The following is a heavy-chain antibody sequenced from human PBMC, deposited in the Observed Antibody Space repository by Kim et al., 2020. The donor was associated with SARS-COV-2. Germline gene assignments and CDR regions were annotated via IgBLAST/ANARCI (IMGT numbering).Heavy chain of an antibody. V-gene: IGHV4-39*01. CDR3: AGLLRYFDWFGYYFDY. Sequence: SRKSRVTISVDTSKNQVSLKLSSVTAADTAVYYCAGLLRYFDWFGYYFDYWGQGTLVTVSS. J-gene: IGHJ4*02. D-gene: IGHD3-9*01.